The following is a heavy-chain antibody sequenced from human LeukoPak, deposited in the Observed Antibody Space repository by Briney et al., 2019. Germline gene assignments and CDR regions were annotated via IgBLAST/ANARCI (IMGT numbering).Heavy chain of an antibody. J-gene: IGHJ5*02. Sequence: ASVKVSCKTSGYTFTSYAMHWVRQAPGQSLELMGWIRGDSGKTEYSQKLQGRVTITRDSSATTVYMELSSLKSEDTAVYYCARDGTGTTGRLGWFDPWGQGTLVTVSS. V-gene: IGHV1-3*01. CDR1: GYTFTSYA. CDR3: ARDGTGTTGRLGWFDP. D-gene: IGHD1-1*01. CDR2: IRGDSGKT.